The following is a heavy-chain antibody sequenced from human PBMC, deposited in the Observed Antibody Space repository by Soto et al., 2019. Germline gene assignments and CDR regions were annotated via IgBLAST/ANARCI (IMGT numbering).Heavy chain of an antibody. CDR1: GDIVSSNSAA. D-gene: IGHD6-6*01. V-gene: IGHV6-1*01. J-gene: IGHJ6*04. CDR3: ARIHSSSSSDMDV. Sequence: SQTLSLTCAISGDIVSSNSAAWNWIRQSPSRGLEWLGRTYYRSKWYSNYAVYVKSRITINPDTSKNQFSLQLKSVTPEDTAVYYCARIHSSSSSDMDVWGKGTTVTVSS. CDR2: TYYRSKWYS.